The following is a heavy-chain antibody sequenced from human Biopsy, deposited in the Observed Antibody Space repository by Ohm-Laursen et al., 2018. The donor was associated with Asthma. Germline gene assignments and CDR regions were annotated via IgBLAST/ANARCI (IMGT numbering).Heavy chain of an antibody. CDR2: VSSDGHNK. V-gene: IGHV3-30*03. J-gene: IGHJ3*02. CDR3: ARQSGQEYGDSSGFDI. D-gene: IGHD3-22*01. CDR1: GFVFSQCG. Sequence: SLRLSCAASGFVFSQCGMHWVRQGPGKGLEWVALVSSDGHNKYYKDSVKGRFTISRDNSRNRLYLQINRLTVEDSAVYFCARQSGQEYGDSSGFDIWGQGTKVAVSS.